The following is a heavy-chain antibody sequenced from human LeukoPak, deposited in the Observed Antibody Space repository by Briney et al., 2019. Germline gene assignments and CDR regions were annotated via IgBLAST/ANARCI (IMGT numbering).Heavy chain of an antibody. D-gene: IGHD5-12*01. V-gene: IGHV3-23*01. CDR3: AKRSDYSGYDYDLDY. J-gene: IGHJ4*02. CDR2: ISGSGGST. Sequence: GGSLRLSCAASGFAFSSYAMSWVRQAPGKGLEWVSVISGSGGSTYYADSVKGRLTISKDNSKNTLYLQMNSLRAEDTAVYYCAKRSDYSGYDYDLDYWGRGTLVSVCS. CDR1: GFAFSSYA.